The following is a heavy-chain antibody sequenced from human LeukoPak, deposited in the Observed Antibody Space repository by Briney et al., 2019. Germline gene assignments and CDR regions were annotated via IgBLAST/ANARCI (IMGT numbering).Heavy chain of an antibody. CDR3: ARGGGLRYLDWLSYYYGMDV. CDR2: TYYSGST. D-gene: IGHD3-9*01. V-gene: IGHV4-31*03. Sequence: PSETLSLTCTVSGGSISSGGYYWSWIRQHPGKGLEWIGYTYYSGSTYYNPSLKSRVTISVHTSKNQFSLKLSSVTAADTAVYYCARGGGLRYLDWLSYYYGMDVWGQGTTVTVSS. J-gene: IGHJ6*02. CDR1: GGSISSGGYY.